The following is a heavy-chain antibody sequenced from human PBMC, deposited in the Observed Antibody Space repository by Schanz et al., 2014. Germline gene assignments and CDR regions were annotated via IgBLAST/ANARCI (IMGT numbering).Heavy chain of an antibody. CDR2: INPSVGNT. CDR1: GYTFTSYY. J-gene: IGHJ6*02. CDR3: ATETSRTWFYNGVDV. Sequence: QVQLVQSGAEVKKPGASVKVSCEASGYTFTSYYIHWFRQAPGQGLEWMGLINPSVGNTNYAQKFRGRVIMTEDTSTDTAYVELSRLTSEDTGVYYCATETSRTWFYNGVDVWGQGTTVTVSS. V-gene: IGHV1-46*01. D-gene: IGHD2-2*01.